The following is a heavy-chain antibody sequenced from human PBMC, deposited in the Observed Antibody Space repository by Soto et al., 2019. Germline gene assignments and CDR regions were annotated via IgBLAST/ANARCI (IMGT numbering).Heavy chain of an antibody. CDR2: IYPGDSDT. D-gene: IGHD2-21*02. Sequence: PGESLKISCKGSGYSFTSYWIGWVRQMPGKGLEWMGIIYPGDSDTRYSPSFQGQVTISADKSISTAYLQWSSLKASDTAMYYCARHIAYCGGDCHLDAFDIWGQGAMVTV. J-gene: IGHJ3*02. CDR1: GYSFTSYW. V-gene: IGHV5-51*01. CDR3: ARHIAYCGGDCHLDAFDI.